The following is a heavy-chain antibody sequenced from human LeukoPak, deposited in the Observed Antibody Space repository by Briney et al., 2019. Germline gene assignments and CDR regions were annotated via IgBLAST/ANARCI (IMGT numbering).Heavy chain of an antibody. J-gene: IGHJ3*02. D-gene: IGHD3-22*01. Sequence: GGSLRLSCAASEFTFSNFAMSWVRQAPGKGLEWVSTISGSGDNTYYADSVKGRFTISRDNSKNTLSMHMNTLRAEDTAVYYCAKDLLQTFFFDSSGYYSDAFGMWGQGTMVTVSP. CDR3: AKDLLQTFFFDSSGYYSDAFGM. CDR2: ISGSGDNT. V-gene: IGHV3-23*01. CDR1: EFTFSNFA.